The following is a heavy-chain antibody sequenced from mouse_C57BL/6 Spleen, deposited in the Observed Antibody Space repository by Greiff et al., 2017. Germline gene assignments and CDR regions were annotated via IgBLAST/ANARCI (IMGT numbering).Heavy chain of an antibody. J-gene: IGHJ1*03. CDR2: IDPANGNT. D-gene: IGHD1-1*01. CDR3: ARSVITTVVDWYFDV. CDR1: GFNIKNTY. V-gene: IGHV14-3*01. Sequence: VQLKQSVAELVRPGASVKLSCTASGFNIKNTYMHWVKQRPEQGLEWIGRIDPANGNTKYAPKFQGKATITADTSSNTAYLQLSSLTSEDTAIYYCARSVITTVVDWYFDVWGTGTTVTVSS.